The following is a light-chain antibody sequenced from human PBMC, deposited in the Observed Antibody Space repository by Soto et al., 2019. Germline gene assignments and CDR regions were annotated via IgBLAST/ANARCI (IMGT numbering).Light chain of an antibody. CDR1: QSVSSNY. V-gene: IGKV3-20*01. J-gene: IGKJ2*01. CDR3: QQSGSSPYT. Sequence: EIVMTQSPATLSLSPGERATLSCWASQSVSSNYLAWYQQKPGQAPRLLISGASSRATGIPDRFSGSGSGTDFTLTISRLQPEDFAVYYCQQSGSSPYTFGQGTKLEIK. CDR2: GAS.